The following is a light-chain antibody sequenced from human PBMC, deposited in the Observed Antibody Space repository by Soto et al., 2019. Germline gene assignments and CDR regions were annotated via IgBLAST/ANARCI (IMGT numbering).Light chain of an antibody. Sequence: IQLTQSPSSLSAPVGDRVTITCRASQGISSYLGWYQQKPGKAPNLLIYDASTLHSGVPSRFSGGGSGTDFTLTISSLQPDDFATYYCQHYNSYSEALGQGTKVDIK. V-gene: IGKV1-9*01. CDR3: QHYNSYSEA. CDR1: QGISSY. J-gene: IGKJ1*01. CDR2: DAS.